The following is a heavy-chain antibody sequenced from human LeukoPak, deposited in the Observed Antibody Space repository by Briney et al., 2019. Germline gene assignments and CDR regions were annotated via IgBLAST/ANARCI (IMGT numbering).Heavy chain of an antibody. CDR3: AKGDTTWELPHNY. D-gene: IGHD1-26*01. CDR2: IRYDGSIK. V-gene: IGHV3-30*02. J-gene: IGHJ4*02. Sequence: PGGSLRLTCAASGITFSRYGMHWVRQAPGKGLEWVTFIRYDGSIKYYADSVKGRFTISRDNSKNTLYLQMNSLRAEDTAVYYCAKGDTTWELPHNYWGQGTLVTVSS. CDR1: GITFSRYG.